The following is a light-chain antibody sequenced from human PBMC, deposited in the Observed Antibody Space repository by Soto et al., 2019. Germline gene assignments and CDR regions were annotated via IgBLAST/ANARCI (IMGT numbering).Light chain of an antibody. CDR1: QTVSSN. Sequence: EIVMTQSPATLSVSPGERATLSCRPSQTVSSNLAWYQQKPGQAPRFLIYSASTRATRIPARFSGSVSVTEFTLPISSLPPEDFATPYCQQTNSFPLTVGGGTKVDIK. V-gene: IGKV3-15*01. J-gene: IGKJ4*01. CDR3: QQTNSFPLT. CDR2: SAS.